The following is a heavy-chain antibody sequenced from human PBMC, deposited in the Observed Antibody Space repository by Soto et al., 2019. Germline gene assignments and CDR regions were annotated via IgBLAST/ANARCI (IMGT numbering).Heavy chain of an antibody. J-gene: IGHJ6*02. V-gene: IGHV4-39*01. CDR1: GGSISSRSYY. CDR3: AADTVTLYYYYYGMDV. Sequence: QLQLQESGPGLVKPSETLSLTCAVSGGSISSRSYYWDWIRQPPGKGLERIGSMYYSGSTYYNPSLKSRVTISVDTSKNQFSLKLSSVTAADTAVYYCAADTVTLYYYYYGMDVWGQGTTVTVSS. CDR2: MYYSGST. D-gene: IGHD4-17*01.